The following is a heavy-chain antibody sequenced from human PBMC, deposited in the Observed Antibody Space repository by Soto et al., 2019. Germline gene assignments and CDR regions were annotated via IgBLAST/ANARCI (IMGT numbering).Heavy chain of an antibody. J-gene: IGHJ4*02. CDR1: GFTFSSYA. CDR2: ISGSGGST. V-gene: IGHV3-23*01. D-gene: IGHD3-22*01. Sequence: GESLKISCAASGFTFSSYAMSWVRQAPGKGLEWVSAISGSGGSTYYADSVKGRFTISRDNSKNTLYLQMNSLRAEDTAVYYCAKDMGPYDSSGYSNYFDYWGQGTLVTVSS. CDR3: AKDMGPYDSSGYSNYFDY.